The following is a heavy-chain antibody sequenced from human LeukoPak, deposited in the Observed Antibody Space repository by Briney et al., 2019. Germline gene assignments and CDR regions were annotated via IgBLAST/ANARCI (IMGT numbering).Heavy chain of an antibody. CDR3: VRGIRVATNF. CDR2: INPNSGGT. D-gene: IGHD5-12*01. V-gene: IGHV1-2*02. CDR1: GYTFTGYY. Sequence: ASAKVSCKASGYTFTGYYIHWVRQAPGQGLEWMGWINPNSGGTNYAQKFQGRVTMTRDTSISTAYMELSRLRSDDTAMYYCVRGIRVATNFWGQGTLVTVSS. J-gene: IGHJ4*02.